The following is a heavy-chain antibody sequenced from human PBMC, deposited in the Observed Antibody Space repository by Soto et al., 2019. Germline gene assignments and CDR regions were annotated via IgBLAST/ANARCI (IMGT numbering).Heavy chain of an antibody. J-gene: IGHJ4*01. D-gene: IGHD3-22*01. CDR3: TTDSYFTMSLVRFDF. CDR2: INPSGGST. CDR1: GYTFTSYY. Sequence: ASVKVSCKASGYTFTSYYMHWVRQAPGQGLEWMGIINPSGGSTSYAQKFQGRVTMTRDTSTSTVYMELNSLKIEDTAVYFCTTDSYFTMSLVRFDFWGHGTLVTVSS. V-gene: IGHV1-46*01.